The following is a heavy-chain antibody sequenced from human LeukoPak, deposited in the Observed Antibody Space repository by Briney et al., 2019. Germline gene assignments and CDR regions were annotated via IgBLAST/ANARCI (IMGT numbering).Heavy chain of an antibody. Sequence: GGSLRLSCAASGFTFSTYALSWVRQAPGKGLEWVSTVSDSGINTYYAESVKGRFTISRDNSKNTLYLQMNSLRAEDTAVYYCANQFGSDYWGQGTLVTVSS. V-gene: IGHV3-23*01. J-gene: IGHJ4*02. CDR2: VSDSGINT. D-gene: IGHD3-10*01. CDR3: ANQFGSDY. CDR1: GFTFSTYA.